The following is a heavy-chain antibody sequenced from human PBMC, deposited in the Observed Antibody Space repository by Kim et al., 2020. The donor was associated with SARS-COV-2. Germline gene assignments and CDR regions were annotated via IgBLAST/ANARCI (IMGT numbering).Heavy chain of an antibody. D-gene: IGHD3-10*01. J-gene: IGHJ6*02. Sequence: ASVKVSCKASGYTFTSYDINWVRQATGQGLEWMGWMNPNSGNTGYAQKFQGRVTMTRNTSISTAYMELSSLRSEDTAVYYCARDLGYYYGSGSYYNVPRGPYYYYYGMDVWGQGTTVTVSS. CDR3: ARDLGYYYGSGSYYNVPRGPYYYYYGMDV. V-gene: IGHV1-8*01. CDR1: GYTFTSYD. CDR2: MNPNSGNT.